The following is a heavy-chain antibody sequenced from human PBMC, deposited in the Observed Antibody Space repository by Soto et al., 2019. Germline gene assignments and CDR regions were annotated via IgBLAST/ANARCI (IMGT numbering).Heavy chain of an antibody. CDR2: IYSGGST. D-gene: IGHD3-22*01. CDR1: GFTVSSNY. Sequence: PGESLKISCAASGFTVSSNYMSWVRQAPGKGLEWVSVIYSGGSTYYADSVKGRFTISRDNSKNTLYLQMNSLRAEDTAVYYCARMGDSSGYSGWFDPWGQGTLVTVS. V-gene: IGHV3-66*01. CDR3: ARMGDSSGYSGWFDP. J-gene: IGHJ5*02.